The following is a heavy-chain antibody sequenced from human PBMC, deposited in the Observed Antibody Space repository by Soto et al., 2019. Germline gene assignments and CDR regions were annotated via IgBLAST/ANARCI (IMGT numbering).Heavy chain of an antibody. J-gene: IGHJ5*02. V-gene: IGHV1-46*01. D-gene: IGHD3-3*01. CDR3: ARDYDFWSASPVGDWFDP. Sequence: ASVKVSCKASGYTFTSYYMHWVRQAPGQGLEWMGIINPSGGSTSYAQKFQGRVTMTRDTSTSTVYMELSSLRSEDTAVYHCARDYDFWSASPVGDWFDPWGQGTLVTVSS. CDR2: INPSGGST. CDR1: GYTFTSYY.